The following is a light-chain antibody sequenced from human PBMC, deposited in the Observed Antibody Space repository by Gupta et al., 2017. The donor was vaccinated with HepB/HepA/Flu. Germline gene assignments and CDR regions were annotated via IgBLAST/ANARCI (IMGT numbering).Light chain of an antibody. J-gene: IGLJ1*01. V-gene: IGLV1-44*01. CDR3: AACDDSLHGFYV. CDR1: SSNIGSNI. Sequence: QSVLTQPPSASGPPGPTITISWSGSSSNIGSNIVNWYQKFPGMAPKLLIYRDTQRPSGVSDRCSASKCGTSAALAISGIQSEEEEDYYCAACDDSLHGFYVVGTGTKV. CDR2: RDT.